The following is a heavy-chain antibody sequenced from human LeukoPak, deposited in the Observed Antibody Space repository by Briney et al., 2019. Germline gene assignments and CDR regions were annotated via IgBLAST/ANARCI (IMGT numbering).Heavy chain of an antibody. J-gene: IGHJ6*02. CDR1: GFTFSDHY. D-gene: IGHD6-6*01. CDR3: ARVRPDYYYGMDV. Sequence: GGSLRLSCAASGFTFSDHYMDWVRQAPGKGLEWVGRTRNKANSYTTEYAASVKGRFTISRDDSKNSLYLQMNSLKTEDTAVYYCARVRPDYYYGMDVWGQGTTVTVPS. CDR2: TRNKANSYTT. V-gene: IGHV3-72*01.